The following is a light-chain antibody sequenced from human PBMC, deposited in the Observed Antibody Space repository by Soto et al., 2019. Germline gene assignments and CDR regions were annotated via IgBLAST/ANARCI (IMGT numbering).Light chain of an antibody. V-gene: IGLV1-36*01. CDR2: YDD. Sequence: QSVLTQPPSVSEAPRQRVTISCSGSSSNIGNNAVNWYQQLPGKAPKLLIYYDDLLPSGVSDRFSGSKSGTSASLAISGLQSEDESDYYCAAWDDSLNGYVVGTGTTVNVI. CDR3: AAWDDSLNGYV. CDR1: SSNIGNNA. J-gene: IGLJ1*01.